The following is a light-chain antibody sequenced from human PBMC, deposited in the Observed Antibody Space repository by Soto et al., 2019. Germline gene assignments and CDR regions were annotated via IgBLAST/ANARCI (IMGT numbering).Light chain of an antibody. J-gene: IGKJ3*01. CDR1: QIISSTY. Sequence: IVMTQSPGTLSLSPGERATLSCRASQIISSTYLAWYQQKPGQAPRLLIYAASKRATGIPDRFSGSGSGTDFTLTISRLEPEDFAVYYCQQYCTSPPFTFGRGTKVDIK. V-gene: IGKV3-20*01. CDR3: QQYCTSPPFT. CDR2: AAS.